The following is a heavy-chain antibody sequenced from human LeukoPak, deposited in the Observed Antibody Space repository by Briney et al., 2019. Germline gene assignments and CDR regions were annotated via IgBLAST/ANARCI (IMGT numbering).Heavy chain of an antibody. CDR1: GFTFSSYG. CDR3: AKDARYFDWLFDY. Sequence: GRSLRLSCAASGFTFSSYGMHWVRQAPDKGLEWVAVISYDGSNKYYADSVKGRFTISRDNSKNTLYLQMNSLRAEDTAVYYCAKDARYFDWLFDYWGQGTLVTVSS. V-gene: IGHV3-30*18. CDR2: ISYDGSNK. D-gene: IGHD3-9*01. J-gene: IGHJ4*02.